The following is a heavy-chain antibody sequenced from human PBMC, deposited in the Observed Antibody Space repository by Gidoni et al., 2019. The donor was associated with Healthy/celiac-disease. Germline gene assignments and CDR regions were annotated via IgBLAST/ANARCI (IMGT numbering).Heavy chain of an antibody. D-gene: IGHD2-2*02. Sequence: QVQLQQWGAGLLKPSETLSLTCAVYVGSFSGYYWSWIRQPPGKGQEWIGEIKHSGSTNYNPSLKSRVTISVDTSKNKFSLKLSSVTAADTAVYYCARGGIVVVPAAIRSFDYWGQGTLVTVSS. CDR3: ARGGIVVVPAAIRSFDY. CDR1: VGSFSGYY. J-gene: IGHJ4*02. CDR2: IKHSGST. V-gene: IGHV4-34*01.